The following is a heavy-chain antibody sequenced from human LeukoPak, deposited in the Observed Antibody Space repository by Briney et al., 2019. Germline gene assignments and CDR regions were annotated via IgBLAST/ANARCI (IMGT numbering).Heavy chain of an antibody. J-gene: IGHJ4*02. Sequence: GRSLRLSCAASGFTFSSYAMHWVRQAPGKGLEWVAVIWYDGSNKYYADSVKGRFTISRDNSKNTLYLQMNSLRAEDTAVYYCARGGQDSSGYPFDYWGQGTLVTVSS. V-gene: IGHV3-33*08. CDR3: ARGGQDSSGYPFDY. CDR2: IWYDGSNK. D-gene: IGHD3-22*01. CDR1: GFTFSSYA.